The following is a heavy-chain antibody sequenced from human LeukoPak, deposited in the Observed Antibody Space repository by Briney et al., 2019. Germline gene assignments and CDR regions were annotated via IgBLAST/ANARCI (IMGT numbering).Heavy chain of an antibody. Sequence: SETLSLTCTVSGGSISSYYWSWIRQPPGKGLEWIGYIYYSGSTNYNPSLKSRVTISVDTAKNQFSLKLSSVTAADTAAYYCARDLGYYSSTSCRVWFDPWGQGTLVTVSS. V-gene: IGHV4-59*01. D-gene: IGHD2-2*01. CDR2: IYYSGST. J-gene: IGHJ5*02. CDR1: GGSISSYY. CDR3: ARDLGYYSSTSCRVWFDP.